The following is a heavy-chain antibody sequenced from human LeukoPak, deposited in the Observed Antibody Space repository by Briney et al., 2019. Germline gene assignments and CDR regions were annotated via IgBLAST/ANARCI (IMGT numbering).Heavy chain of an antibody. Sequence: ASVKVSCKASGCTFTGYYMHWVRQAPGQGLEWMGRINPNSGGTNYAQKFQGRVTMTRDTSISTAYMELSRLRSDDTAVYYCARFGLYSNFLHRDAFDIWGQGTMVTVSS. D-gene: IGHD4-11*01. J-gene: IGHJ3*02. CDR2: INPNSGGT. CDR3: ARFGLYSNFLHRDAFDI. CDR1: GCTFTGYY. V-gene: IGHV1-2*06.